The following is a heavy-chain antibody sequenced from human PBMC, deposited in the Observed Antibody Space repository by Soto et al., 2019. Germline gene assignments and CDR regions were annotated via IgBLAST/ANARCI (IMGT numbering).Heavy chain of an antibody. Sequence: QVQLVESGGGVVQPERSLRLSCAASGFTFSSYAMHWVRQAPGKGLEWVAVISYDGSNKYYADSVKGRFTISRDNSKNTLYLQMNSLRAEDTAVYYCAREQTGTGAFDIWGQGTMVTVSS. CDR3: AREQTGTGAFDI. J-gene: IGHJ3*02. CDR2: ISYDGSNK. D-gene: IGHD1-7*01. CDR1: GFTFSSYA. V-gene: IGHV3-30-3*01.